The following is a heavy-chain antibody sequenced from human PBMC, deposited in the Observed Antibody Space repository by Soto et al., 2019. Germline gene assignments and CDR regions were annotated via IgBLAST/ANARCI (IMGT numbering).Heavy chain of an antibody. CDR1: GFSFGSYS. CDR3: AKYAGGGGYMDF. J-gene: IGHJ4*02. Sequence: EVQLLESGGGLVQPGGSRRLSCAASGFSFGSYSIGWVRQAPGKGLEWVSAVSESGASTYYADSMKGQFTISRDNSRNTVFLQMNSLRAEDTAVYYCAKYAGGGGYMDFWGQGTLVTVSS. CDR2: VSESGAST. D-gene: IGHD2-15*01. V-gene: IGHV3-23*01.